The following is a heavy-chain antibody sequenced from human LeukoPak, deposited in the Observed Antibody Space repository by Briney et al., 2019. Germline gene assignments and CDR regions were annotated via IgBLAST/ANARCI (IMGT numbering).Heavy chain of an antibody. D-gene: IGHD6-6*01. CDR3: AKAHGGARPGKYYCDY. Sequence: AWGSLSLSCAASGFPFSTYWMSWVRQAPGKGLEWVANINQDGTEKYYVDSVKGRFTISRDYAKNSLYLQMNSLRVEDTAVYYCAKAHGGARPGKYYCDYWGQGTLVTVSS. V-gene: IGHV3-7*01. J-gene: IGHJ4*02. CDR2: INQDGTEK. CDR1: GFPFSTYW.